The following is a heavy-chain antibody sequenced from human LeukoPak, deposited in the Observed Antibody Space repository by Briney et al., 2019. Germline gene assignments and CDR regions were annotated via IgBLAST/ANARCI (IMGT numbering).Heavy chain of an antibody. CDR2: ISSGYTT. D-gene: IGHD6-13*01. J-gene: IGHJ4*02. Sequence: GGSLRLSCAASGFTFKTYGMGWVRQAPGKGLEWVSGISSGYTTYYADSVKGRFIISRDNSKNTLFLQMNSLRAEDTAVYYCAITGYSSSWALNFDYWGQGTLVTVSS. CDR3: AITGYSSSWALNFDY. V-gene: IGHV3-23*01. CDR1: GFTFKTYG.